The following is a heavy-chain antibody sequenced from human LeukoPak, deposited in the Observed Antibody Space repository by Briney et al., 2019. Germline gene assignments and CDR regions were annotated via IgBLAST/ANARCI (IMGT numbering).Heavy chain of an antibody. CDR2: FNHSGST. CDR3: ARVPSVPYSYGRAVFDY. CDR1: GGSFSGDY. J-gene: IGHJ4*02. Sequence: SETLSLTCAVYGGSFSGDYWSWIRQPPGKGLEWIGEFNHSGSTNYSPSLKSRVTISVDTSKNHFSLKLSSVPAADTAVYYCARVPSVPYSYGRAVFDYWGQGTLVTVSS. D-gene: IGHD5-18*01. V-gene: IGHV4-34*01.